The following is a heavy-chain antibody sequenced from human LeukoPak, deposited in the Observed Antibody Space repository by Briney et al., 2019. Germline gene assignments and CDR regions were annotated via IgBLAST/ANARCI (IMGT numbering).Heavy chain of an antibody. CDR3: ASGDGYNLDY. CDR1: GYTFTGYY. D-gene: IGHD5-24*01. CDR2: INPNSGGT. Sequence: ASVKVSCKASGYTFTGYYMHWVRQAPGQGLEWMGRINPNSGGTNYAQKFQGRVTITRDTSASTAYMELSSLRSEDTAVYYCASGDGYNLDYWGQGTLVTVSS. J-gene: IGHJ4*02. V-gene: IGHV1-2*06.